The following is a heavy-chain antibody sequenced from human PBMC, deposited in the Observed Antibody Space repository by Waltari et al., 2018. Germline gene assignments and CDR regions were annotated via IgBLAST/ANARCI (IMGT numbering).Heavy chain of an antibody. CDR1: GGSFSSYS. CDR2: IYYSGST. D-gene: IGHD3-3*01. Sequence: QVQLQESGPGLVKPSETLSLTCTVPGGSFSSYSWSWIRQSPGKGLEWIGNIYYSGSTNYNPSLKSRVTISVDTSKNQFSLKLSSVTAADTAVYYCARGGRGTGFWSGPWYGMDVWGQGTTVTVSS. V-gene: IGHV4-59*01. J-gene: IGHJ6*02. CDR3: ARGGRGTGFWSGPWYGMDV.